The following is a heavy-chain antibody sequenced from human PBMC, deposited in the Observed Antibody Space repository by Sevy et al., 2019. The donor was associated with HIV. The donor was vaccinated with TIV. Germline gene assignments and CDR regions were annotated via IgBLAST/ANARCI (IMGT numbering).Heavy chain of an antibody. J-gene: IGHJ4*02. Sequence: GGSRRLSCAASGFSFSNYFMNWVSKAPGKGLEWVSSFSIGSSYIFYADSLKGRFTFSRDNAKTSLYPNMNCRRAQDTAVYYCASGDYYGSLYYFDYWGPGTLVTVSS. CDR1: GFSFSNYF. CDR2: FSIGSSYI. CDR3: ASGDYYGSLYYFDY. D-gene: IGHD3-10*01. V-gene: IGHV3-21*01.